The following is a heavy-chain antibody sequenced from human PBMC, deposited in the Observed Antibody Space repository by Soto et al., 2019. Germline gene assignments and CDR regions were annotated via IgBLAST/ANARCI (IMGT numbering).Heavy chain of an antibody. CDR3: ARTHRGEDIGSSPGALGFDP. CDR1: GYSFTSYW. CDR2: IYPGDSDT. J-gene: IGHJ5*02. Sequence: GESLKISCKGSGYSFTSYWIGWVRQMPGKGLEWMGIIYPGDSDTRYSPSFQGQVTISADKSISTAYLQWSSLKASDTAMYYCARTHRGEDIGSSPGALGFDPWGQGTLVTVSS. V-gene: IGHV5-51*01. D-gene: IGHD5-12*01.